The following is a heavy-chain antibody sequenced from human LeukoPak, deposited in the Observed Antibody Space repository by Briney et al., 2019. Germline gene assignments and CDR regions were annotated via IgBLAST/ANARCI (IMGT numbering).Heavy chain of an antibody. CDR1: GGSISSYY. CDR3: ARVYGGGYYYYMDV. CDR2: IYYSGST. J-gene: IGHJ6*03. D-gene: IGHD4-23*01. V-gene: IGHV4-59*01. Sequence: SETLFLTCTVSGGSISSYYWSWIRQPPGKGLEWIGYIYYSGSTNYNPSLKSRVTISVDTSKNQFSLKLSSVTAADTAVYYCARVYGGGYYYYMDVWGKGTTVTVSS.